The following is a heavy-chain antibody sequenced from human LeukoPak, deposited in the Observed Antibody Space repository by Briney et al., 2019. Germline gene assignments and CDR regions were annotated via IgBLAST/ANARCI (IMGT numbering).Heavy chain of an antibody. Sequence: SETLSLTCTVSGYSISSGYYWGWIRQPPGKGLEWIGYIYYSGSTNYNPSLKSRVTISVDTSKNQFSLKLSSVTAADTAVYYCASHPYTGGLFDYWGQGTLVTVSS. D-gene: IGHD2-8*02. V-gene: IGHV4-38-2*02. CDR1: GYSISSGYY. CDR3: ASHPYTGGLFDY. J-gene: IGHJ4*02. CDR2: IYYSGST.